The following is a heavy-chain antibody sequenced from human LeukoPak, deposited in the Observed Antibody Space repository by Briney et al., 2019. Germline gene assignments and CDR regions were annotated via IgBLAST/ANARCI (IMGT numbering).Heavy chain of an antibody. J-gene: IGHJ5*02. D-gene: IGHD6-13*01. CDR2: VSRFGGTA. V-gene: IGHV3-23*01. Sequence: GGSLRLSCAASGFTFDSYAMSWVRQAPGKGLEWVSAVSRFGGTAYYADSAKGRFTISRDNSKNTVYPQMNSLRVEDTALYYCVKHVGSRWSNNRFDPWGQGTLVTVS. CDR1: GFTFDSYA. CDR3: VKHVGSRWSNNRFDP.